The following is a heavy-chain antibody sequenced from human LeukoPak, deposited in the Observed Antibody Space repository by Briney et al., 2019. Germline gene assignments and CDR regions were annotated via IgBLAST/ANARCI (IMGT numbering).Heavy chain of an antibody. Sequence: SETLSLTCTVSGGSISSYYWSWIRQPPGKGLEWIGYIYYSGSTNYTPSLKSRVTISVDTSKNQFSLKLSSVTAADTAVYYCARVHTMGYYFDYWGQGTLVTVSS. D-gene: IGHD3-3*01. V-gene: IGHV4-59*01. CDR2: IYYSGST. CDR3: ARVHTMGYYFDY. J-gene: IGHJ4*02. CDR1: GGSISSYY.